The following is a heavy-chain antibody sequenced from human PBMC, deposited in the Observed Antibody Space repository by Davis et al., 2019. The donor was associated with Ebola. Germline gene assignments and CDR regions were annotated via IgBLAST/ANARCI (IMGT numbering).Heavy chain of an antibody. CDR1: GYTFTSYG. D-gene: IGHD4-11*01. CDR2: ISAYNGNT. Sequence: ASVKVSCKASGYTFTSYGISWVRQAPGQGLEWMGWISAYNGNTNYAQKLQGRVTMTTDTSTSTAYMELRSLRSDDTAVYYCARDGNDYRYYYYGMDVWGQGTTVTVSS. J-gene: IGHJ6*02. CDR3: ARDGNDYRYYYYGMDV. V-gene: IGHV1-18*01.